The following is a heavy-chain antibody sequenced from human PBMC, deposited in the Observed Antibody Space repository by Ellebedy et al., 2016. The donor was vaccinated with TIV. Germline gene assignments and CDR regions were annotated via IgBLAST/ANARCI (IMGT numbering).Heavy chain of an antibody. D-gene: IGHD3-22*01. CDR1: GYSFSNFG. J-gene: IGHJ4*02. V-gene: IGHV1-18*01. CDR2: ISGYNGNT. Sequence: ASVKVSXXTSGYSFSNFGISWVRQAPGQGLEWLGWISGYNGNTKYEQKVQGRVTMTTDTSASTAYMEVRSLRSDDTAVYYCARDVPYYDSSGHYGDHWGQGTLVTVSS. CDR3: ARDVPYYDSSGHYGDH.